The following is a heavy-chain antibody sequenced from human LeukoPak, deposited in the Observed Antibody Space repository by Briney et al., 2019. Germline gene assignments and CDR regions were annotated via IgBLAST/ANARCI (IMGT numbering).Heavy chain of an antibody. J-gene: IGHJ4*02. D-gene: IGHD3-22*01. CDR1: GGFFSGYY. V-gene: IGHV4-34*01. CDR2: ITHRGST. Sequence: AETQTLTCAVYGGFFSGYYWRWIRQPPGKGLECIGEITHRGSTNYNPPIKSRVPLSVDTSKNHFSLKLRSVAAADTAVYCCARARGVYYYDSSGYRYWGQGTLVTVSS. CDR3: ARARGVYYYDSSGYRY.